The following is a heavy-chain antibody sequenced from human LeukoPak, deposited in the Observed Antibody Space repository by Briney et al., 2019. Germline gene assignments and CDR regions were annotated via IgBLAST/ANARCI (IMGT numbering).Heavy chain of an antibody. CDR2: IYSGGTT. V-gene: IGHV3-53*01. CDR3: ARDADYGGSPDAFDV. D-gene: IGHD4-23*01. J-gene: IGHJ3*01. CDR1: GFTVNSNH. Sequence: GGSLRLSCAASGFTVNSNHMSWVRQAPGKGLKWASIIYSGGTTYYADSVKGRFTISRDNSKNSLYLQMNSLRAEDTAVYYCARDADYGGSPDAFDVWGRGTIVTVSS.